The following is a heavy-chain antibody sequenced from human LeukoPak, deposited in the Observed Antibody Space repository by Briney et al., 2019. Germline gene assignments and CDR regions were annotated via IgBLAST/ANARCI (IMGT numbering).Heavy chain of an antibody. CDR2: LSYDGGEK. CDR1: GFTFSNYG. CDR3: ANPQSRGYDYLDY. V-gene: IGHV3-30*18. Sequence: PGGPLRLSCAASGFTFSNYGWHWFRQPPGKGLGWLAVLSYDGGEKYYADSVKGRFTISRDNSRNTLYLQMNSLRAEDTAVYYCANPQSRGYDYLDYWGQGTLVTVSS. J-gene: IGHJ4*02. D-gene: IGHD5-12*01.